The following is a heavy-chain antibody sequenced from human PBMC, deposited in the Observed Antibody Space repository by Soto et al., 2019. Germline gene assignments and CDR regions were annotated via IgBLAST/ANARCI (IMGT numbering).Heavy chain of an antibody. Sequence: SETLSLTCTVSGGSISNLYWSWIRQPPGKGLEWLGYIYNNGRTNYNPSLKSRATISVLTSKNQFSLRLSSVTAADTAVYFCARAPGGDHWHAYFDYWGQGTQVTVSS. CDR1: GGSISNLY. J-gene: IGHJ4*02. CDR2: IYNNGRT. D-gene: IGHD3-16*01. V-gene: IGHV4-59*11. CDR3: ARAPGGDHWHAYFDY.